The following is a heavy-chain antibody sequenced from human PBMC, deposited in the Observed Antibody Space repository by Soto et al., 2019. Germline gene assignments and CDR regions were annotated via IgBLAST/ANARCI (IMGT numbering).Heavy chain of an antibody. CDR2: LDKSGGSA. CDR1: GSSVSRND. Sequence: GGSLRLSCTASGSSVSRNDIGWVRQAQGTGLECVSTLDKSGGSAFYADSVNGRFTISRDNSRNTLYLQMHSLRAEDTAFYYCAKDRIGQLAKFDYWGRGTLVTVSS. CDR3: AKDRIGQLAKFDY. J-gene: IGHJ4*02. D-gene: IGHD1-1*01. V-gene: IGHV3-23*05.